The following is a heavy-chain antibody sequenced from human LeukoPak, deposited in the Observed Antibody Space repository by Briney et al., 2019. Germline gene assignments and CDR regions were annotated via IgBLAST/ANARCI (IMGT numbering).Heavy chain of an antibody. Sequence: GGSLRLSCAASGFTFSSYSMNWVRQAPGKGPEWVSVIYSGGNTYYADSVKGRFTISKDNSKNTVYLQMNSLRAEDTAVYYCARDLSESSGWYPGFDYWGQGTLVTVSS. CDR3: ARDLSESSGWYPGFDY. J-gene: IGHJ4*02. CDR2: IYSGGNT. CDR1: GFTFSSYS. V-gene: IGHV3-66*01. D-gene: IGHD6-19*01.